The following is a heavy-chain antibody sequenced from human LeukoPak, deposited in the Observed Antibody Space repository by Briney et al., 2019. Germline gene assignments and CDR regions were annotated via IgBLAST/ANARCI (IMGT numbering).Heavy chain of an antibody. V-gene: IGHV4-59*01. CDR2: IYYSGNT. CDR1: GGSISGYH. J-gene: IGHJ4*02. CDR3: ARLSYSNGWSYFDY. Sequence: PSETLSPTCTVSGGSISGYHWSWIRQPPGKGLEWIGYIYYSGNTNYNPSLKSRVTISVDTSKNQFSLKLSSVTAADTAVYYCARLSYSNGWSYFDYWGQGTLVTVSS. D-gene: IGHD6-19*01.